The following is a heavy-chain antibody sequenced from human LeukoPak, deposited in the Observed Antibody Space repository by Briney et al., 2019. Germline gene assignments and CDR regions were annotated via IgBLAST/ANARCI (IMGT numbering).Heavy chain of an antibody. V-gene: IGHV4-34*01. D-gene: IGHD3-22*01. J-gene: IGHJ4*02. CDR2: INHSGST. Sequence: SETLSLTCAVYGGSFSGYYWSWIRQPPGKGLEWIGEINHSGSTNYNPSLKSRVTISVDTSKNQFSLKLSSVTAADTAVYYCARGRGHYYDSNGPYWGQGTLVTVSS. CDR3: ARGRGHYYDSNGPY. CDR1: GGSFSGYY.